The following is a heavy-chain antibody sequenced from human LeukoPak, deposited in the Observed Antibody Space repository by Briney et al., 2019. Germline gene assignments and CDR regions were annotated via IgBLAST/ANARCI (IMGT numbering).Heavy chain of an antibody. CDR1: GWSFSGYY. J-gene: IGHJ4*02. V-gene: IGHV4-34*01. CDR3: ARGRRGSGKGFFDY. CDR2: INHSGST. Sequence: PSETLSLTCAAYGWSFSGYYWSWIRQPPGKGLEWIGEINHSGSTNYNPSLKSRVTISVDTSKNQFSLKLSSVTAADTAVYYCARGRRGSGKGFFDYWGQGTLVTVSS. D-gene: IGHD3-10*01.